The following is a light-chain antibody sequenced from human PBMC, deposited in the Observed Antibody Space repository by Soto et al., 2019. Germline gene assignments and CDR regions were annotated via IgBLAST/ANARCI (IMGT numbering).Light chain of an antibody. CDR1: SSDVGSYNR. J-gene: IGLJ1*01. Sequence: QSALTQPPSVSGSPGQSVTISCTGTSSDVGSYNRVSWYQQPPGTAPKLMIYEVSNRPSGVPDRFSGSKSGNTASLTISGLKAEDEADYYCSSYTSSSTYVFGTGTKLTVL. V-gene: IGLV2-18*02. CDR3: SSYTSSSTYV. CDR2: EVS.